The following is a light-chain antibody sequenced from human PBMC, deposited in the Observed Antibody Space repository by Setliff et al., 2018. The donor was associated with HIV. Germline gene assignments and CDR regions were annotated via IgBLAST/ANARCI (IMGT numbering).Light chain of an antibody. Sequence: QSVLTQPASVSGSPGQSITISCTGTSSDVGSYNLVSWYQQHPGKAPKLMIYDVSKRPSGVPDRFSGSKSGNTASLTISGLQAEDEVDYYCCSYAGTYTSLYVFGTGTKVTVL. CDR1: SSDVGSYNL. J-gene: IGLJ1*01. CDR3: CSYAGTYTSLYV. CDR2: DVS. V-gene: IGLV2-11*01.